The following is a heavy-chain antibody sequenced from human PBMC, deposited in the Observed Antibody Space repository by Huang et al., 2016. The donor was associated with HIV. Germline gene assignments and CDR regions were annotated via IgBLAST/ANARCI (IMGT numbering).Heavy chain of an antibody. D-gene: IGHD3-16*01. Sequence: QVKLVQSGAEVKKHGASVKVSCKTSGYTFSGYAITWVRQAHGQGLEWMGWVSPYNGDTNYVQNLQGRVTMTTDMSTTTAYMELRSLTSDDTAIYYCARKFGRDFDYWGQGTLVTVSS. J-gene: IGHJ4*02. CDR2: VSPYNGDT. V-gene: IGHV1-18*01. CDR1: GYTFSGYA. CDR3: ARKFGRDFDY.